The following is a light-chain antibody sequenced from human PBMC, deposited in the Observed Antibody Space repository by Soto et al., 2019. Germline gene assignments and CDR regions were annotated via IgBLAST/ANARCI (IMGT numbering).Light chain of an antibody. CDR1: SSDVGSHNL. J-gene: IGLJ7*01. V-gene: IGLV2-23*02. CDR2: EVT. Sequence: QSALTQPASVSGSPGQSITICCTGTSSDVGSHNLVSWYQQHPGQAPKLMIYEVTKRPLGVSTRLSASKSGNTASLTISGLQAEDEADYYCCSYGGSRAVFGAGTQLTVL. CDR3: CSYGGSRAV.